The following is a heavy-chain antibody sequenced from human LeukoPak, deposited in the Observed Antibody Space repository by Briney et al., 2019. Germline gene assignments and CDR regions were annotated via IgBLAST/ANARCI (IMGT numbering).Heavy chain of an antibody. J-gene: IGHJ5*02. CDR3: ARVGIASPRGSWYRGIWFDP. CDR2: INPNSGGT. D-gene: IGHD6-13*01. Sequence: ASVKVSCKASGYTFTGYYMHWVRQAPGQGLEWMGRINPNSGGTNYAQKFQGRGTMTRETSIGTAYLELSRRSSDATAVYSCARVGIASPRGSWYRGIWFDPWGQGTLVTVSS. CDR1: GYTFTGYY. V-gene: IGHV1-2*06.